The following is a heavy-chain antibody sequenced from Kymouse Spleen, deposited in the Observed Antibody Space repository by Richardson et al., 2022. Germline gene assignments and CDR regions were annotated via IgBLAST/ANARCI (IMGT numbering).Heavy chain of an antibody. D-gene: IGHD6-19*01. CDR2: IYYSGST. J-gene: IGHJ6*02. V-gene: IGHV4-39*01. CDR3: ARQGEQWLNYYGMDV. Sequence: QLQLQESGPGLVKPSETLSLTCTVSGGSISSSSYYWGWIRQPPGKGLEWIGSIYYSGSTYYNPSLKSRVTISVDTSKNQFSLKLSSVTAADTAVYYCARQGEQWLNYYGMDVWGQGTTVTVSS. CDR1: GGSISSSSYY.